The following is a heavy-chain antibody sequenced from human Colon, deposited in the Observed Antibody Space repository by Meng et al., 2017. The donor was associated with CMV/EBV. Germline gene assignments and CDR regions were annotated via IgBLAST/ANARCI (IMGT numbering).Heavy chain of an antibody. CDR2: IAGSGSKT. V-gene: IGHV3-23*01. D-gene: IGHD1-14*01. CDR3: AKGEGITAHDAFDV. CDR1: GLIFSSYD. Sequence: GLIFSSYDMSWVRQAPGKGPEWLSAIAGSGSKTFYADSVRGRLTISRDNSKNTLYLQLNNLRAGDTAMYYCAKGEGITAHDAFDVWGQGTMVTVSS. J-gene: IGHJ3*01.